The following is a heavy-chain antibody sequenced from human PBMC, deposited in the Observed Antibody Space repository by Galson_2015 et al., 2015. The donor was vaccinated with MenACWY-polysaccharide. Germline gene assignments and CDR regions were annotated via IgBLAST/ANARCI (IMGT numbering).Heavy chain of an antibody. Sequence: SVKVSCKASGYSFTSYDINWVRQATGQGLEWMGWMNHKTGDAGFAQKFQGRVTMTRDTSISTAYMELSSLTSEDTAVYYCARVGYGNDFDYWGQGTLVTVSS. CDR2: MNHKTGDA. CDR1: GYSFTSYD. V-gene: IGHV1-8*01. D-gene: IGHD5-12*01. J-gene: IGHJ4*02. CDR3: ARVGYGNDFDY.